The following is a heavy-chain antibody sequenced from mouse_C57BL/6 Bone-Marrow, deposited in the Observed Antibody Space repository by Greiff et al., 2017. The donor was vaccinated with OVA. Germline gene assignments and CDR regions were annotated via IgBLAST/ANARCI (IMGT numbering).Heavy chain of an antibody. Sequence: QVQLKESGPGLVKPSQSLFLTCSITGFPITSGYYWIWIRQSPGKPLEWMGYITHSGETFYNPSLQSPISITRETSKNQFFLQLNSVTTEDTAMYDCAGDTRYDGYSFDYWGQGTTLTVSS. J-gene: IGHJ2*01. V-gene: IGHV12-3*01. D-gene: IGHD2-3*01. CDR2: ITHSGET. CDR1: GFPITSGYY. CDR3: AGDTRYDGYSFDY.